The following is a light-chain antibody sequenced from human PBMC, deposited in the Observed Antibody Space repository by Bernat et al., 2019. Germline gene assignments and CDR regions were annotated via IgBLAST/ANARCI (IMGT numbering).Light chain of an antibody. J-gene: IGLJ1*01. V-gene: IGLV1-47*01. Sequence: QSVLTQPPSASGTPGQRVTIPCSGSSSNIGSNYVYWYQQLPGTAPKLLIYRNNQRPSGVPDRFSGSKSGTSDSLAISGLRSENEADYYCGAWDDSLSGPDVLGTGTKVRVL. CDR3: GAWDDSLSGPDV. CDR1: SSNIGSNY. CDR2: RNN.